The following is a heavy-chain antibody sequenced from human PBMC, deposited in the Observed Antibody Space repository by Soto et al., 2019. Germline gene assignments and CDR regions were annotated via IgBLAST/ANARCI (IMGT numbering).Heavy chain of an antibody. Sequence: QVQLQESGPGLLKPSGTLSLTCTVSGDSMSSSNWWNWVRQPPGKGLEWIGEAHHSGRTNYNPSIKTRVTISVDRSQNLFSLKLASVTAADTAVYYCVRYEATALDYWGQGILVTVSS. V-gene: IGHV4-4*02. CDR1: GDSMSSSNW. J-gene: IGHJ4*02. CDR3: VRYEATALDY. D-gene: IGHD3-16*01. CDR2: AHHSGRT.